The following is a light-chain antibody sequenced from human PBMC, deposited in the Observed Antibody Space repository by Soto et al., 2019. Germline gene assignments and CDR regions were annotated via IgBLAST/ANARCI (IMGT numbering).Light chain of an antibody. V-gene: IGKV3-11*01. J-gene: IGKJ5*01. CDR3: QQRSNWPPIT. Sequence: EIVLTQSPGALSLSPGERATLSCRASQSVASRNLAWYQQKPGQAPRLLIYDASNRATGIPARFSGSGSGTDFTLTISSLEPEDFAVYYCQQRSNWPPITFGQGTRPE. CDR1: QSVASRN. CDR2: DAS.